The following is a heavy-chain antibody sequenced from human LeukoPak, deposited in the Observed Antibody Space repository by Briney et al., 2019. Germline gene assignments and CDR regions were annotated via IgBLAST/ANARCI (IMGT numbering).Heavy chain of an antibody. CDR1: GGSFSGYY. Sequence: SETLSLTGAVYGGSFSGYYWSWIRQPPGKGLEWIGEINHSGSTNYNPSLKSRVTISVDTSKNQFSLKLSSVTAADTAVYYCARKPRIRQYSSSSYYYYNMDVWGKGTTVTVSS. CDR3: ARKPRIRQYSSSSYYYYNMDV. D-gene: IGHD6-6*01. J-gene: IGHJ6*03. V-gene: IGHV4-34*01. CDR2: INHSGST.